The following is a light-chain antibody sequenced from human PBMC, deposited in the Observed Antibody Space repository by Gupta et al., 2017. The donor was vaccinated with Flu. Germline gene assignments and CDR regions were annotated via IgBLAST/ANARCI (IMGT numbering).Light chain of an antibody. Sequence: PSSLSASVGDRVTITCRASQSISNYLNWYQQKPGKAPKLLIYAASSLQSGVPSRFSGSGSGTDFTLTISSLQPEDFATYYCQQSYSTPQTFGQGTKLEIK. CDR3: QQSYSTPQT. CDR2: AAS. V-gene: IGKV1-39*01. CDR1: QSISNY. J-gene: IGKJ2*01.